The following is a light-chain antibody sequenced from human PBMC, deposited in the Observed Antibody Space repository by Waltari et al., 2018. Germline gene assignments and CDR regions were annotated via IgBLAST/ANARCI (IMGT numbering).Light chain of an antibody. CDR3: SSYTSISTPVV. V-gene: IGLV2-14*03. Sequence: QSALTQPASVSGSHGQSITIPCIGTSRDVVGYNYVSRYQQHPGKVPKLLIYDVSNRPSGVSNRFSGSKSGNTASLTISGLQAEDEADYYCSSYTSISTPVVFGGGTKLTVL. CDR1: SRDVVGYNY. CDR2: DVS. J-gene: IGLJ2*01.